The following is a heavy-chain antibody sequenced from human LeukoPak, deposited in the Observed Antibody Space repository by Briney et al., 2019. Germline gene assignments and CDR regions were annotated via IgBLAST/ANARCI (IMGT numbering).Heavy chain of an antibody. Sequence: GGSLRLSCATSGFTFVDYGLSWVRRAPGKWLEWLCAINYNGAITEYADSVEGRFTISRDNAKNSLYLRMDSLRAEDTALYYCARDRLGPSFSVSHFDLWGQGTLVTVSS. CDR1: GFTFVDYG. V-gene: IGHV3-20*04. CDR2: INYNGAIT. D-gene: IGHD3-3*02. CDR3: ARDRLGPSFSVSHFDL. J-gene: IGHJ4*02.